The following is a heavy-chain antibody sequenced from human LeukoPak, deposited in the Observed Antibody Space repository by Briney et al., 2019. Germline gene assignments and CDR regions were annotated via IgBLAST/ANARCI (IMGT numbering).Heavy chain of an antibody. D-gene: IGHD6-13*01. Sequence: SVKVSCKASGYTFTSYAISWVRQAPGQGLEWTGRIIPNLGIANYAQKFQGRVTITADKSTSTAYMELSSLRSEDTAVYYCASPPLAYSSSWYYFDYWGQGTLVTVSS. J-gene: IGHJ4*02. CDR2: IIPNLGIA. V-gene: IGHV1-69*04. CDR3: ASPPLAYSSSWYYFDY. CDR1: GYTFTSYA.